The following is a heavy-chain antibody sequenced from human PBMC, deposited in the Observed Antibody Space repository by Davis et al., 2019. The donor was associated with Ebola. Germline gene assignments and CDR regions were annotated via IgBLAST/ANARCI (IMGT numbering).Heavy chain of an antibody. CDR2: IYHSGST. CDR1: GGSLSSGGYS. CDR3: SRDYYYYGMDV. Sequence: SQTLSLTCALSGGSLSSGGYSWSWTRQPPGKGLEWIGYIYHSGSTYYNPSLKSRVTISVDRSKNQFSLKLSSVTAADTAVYYCSRDYYYYGMDVWGQGTTVTVSS. J-gene: IGHJ6*02. V-gene: IGHV4-30-2*01.